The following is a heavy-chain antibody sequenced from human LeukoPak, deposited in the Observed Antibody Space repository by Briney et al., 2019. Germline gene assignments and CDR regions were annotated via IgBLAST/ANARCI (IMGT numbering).Heavy chain of an antibody. V-gene: IGHV3-23*01. CDR1: GFTFSSYA. CDR3: AKDRPPTYYSSSPECAFDI. J-gene: IGHJ3*02. CDR2: ISGSGGST. D-gene: IGHD6-6*01. Sequence: PGGSLRLPCAASGFTFSSYAMSWVRQAPGKGLEWVSAISGSGGSTYYADSVKGRFTISRDDSKNTLYLQMNSLRAEDTAVYYCAKDRPPTYYSSSPECAFDIWGQGTMVTVSS.